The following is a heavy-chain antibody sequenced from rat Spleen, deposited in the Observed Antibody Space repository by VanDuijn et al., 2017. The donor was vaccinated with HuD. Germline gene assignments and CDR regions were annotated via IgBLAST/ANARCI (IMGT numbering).Heavy chain of an antibody. CDR2: ITNTGVNN. D-gene: IGHD1-9*01. V-gene: IGHV5-29*01. J-gene: IGHJ2*01. CDR1: GFTFSNYG. Sequence: EVQLVESDGGLVQPGRSLKLSCAASGFTFSNYGMHWIRQAPTKGLEWVASITNTGVNNYYPDSVKGRFTISRDNAKRTLYLQMNNLRSEDTAMYYCARRHYGYTDYFDYWGQGVMVTVSS. CDR3: ARRHYGYTDYFDY.